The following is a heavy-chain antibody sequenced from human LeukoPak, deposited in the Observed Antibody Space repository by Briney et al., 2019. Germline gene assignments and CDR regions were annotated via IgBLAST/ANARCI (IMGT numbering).Heavy chain of an antibody. V-gene: IGHV4-59*08. CDR2: IYYSGTT. Sequence: SDPLSLPCTVSGHSISRYYGSWIRQPPGKGLEWIEYIYYSGTTNYNPSLKSRVTISVDTSKNQFSLQLSSLTAADTAVYYCARLPPYGSGITWFEPWGQGTLVTVSS. J-gene: IGHJ5*02. D-gene: IGHD3-10*01. CDR3: ARLPPYGSGITWFEP. CDR1: GHSISRYY.